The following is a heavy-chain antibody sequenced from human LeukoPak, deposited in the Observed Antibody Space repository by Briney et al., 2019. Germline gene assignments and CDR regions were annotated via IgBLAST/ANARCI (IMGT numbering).Heavy chain of an antibody. CDR1: GYTFTSYY. Sequence: SVKVSCKASGYTFTSYYMHWVRQAPGQGLEWMGGIIPIFGTANYAQKFQGRVTITADESTSTAYMELSSLRSEDTAVYYCARAIGPNWFDPWGQGTLVTVSS. D-gene: IGHD3-10*01. J-gene: IGHJ5*02. CDR3: ARAIGPNWFDP. CDR2: IIPIFGTA. V-gene: IGHV1-69*13.